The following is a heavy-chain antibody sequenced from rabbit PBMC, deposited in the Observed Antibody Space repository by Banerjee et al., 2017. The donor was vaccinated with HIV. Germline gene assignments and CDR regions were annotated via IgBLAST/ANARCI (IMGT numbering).Heavy chain of an antibody. V-gene: IGHV1S40*01. CDR2: IITSSGSL. CDR3: ARGDVGYAGWGYAPMDL. Sequence: QSLEESGGGLVKPGASLTLTCTASGFDLKSYHYMCWVRQAPGKGLESVACIITSSGSLWYASWVNGRFTISKTSSTTVTLQMTSLTAADTATYFCARGDVGYAGWGYAPMDLWGQGTLVTVS. CDR1: GFDLKSYHY. J-gene: IGHJ6*01. D-gene: IGHD4-2*01.